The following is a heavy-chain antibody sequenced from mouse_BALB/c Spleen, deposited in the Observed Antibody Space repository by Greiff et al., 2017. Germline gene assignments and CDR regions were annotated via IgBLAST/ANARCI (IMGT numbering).Heavy chain of an antibody. D-gene: IGHD4-1*01. V-gene: IGHV1-7*01. CDR2: INPSTGYT. CDR3: ARRGTGAWFAY. Sequence: VQLQQSGAELAKPGASVKMSCKASGYTFTSYWMHWVKQRPGQGLEWIGYINPSTGYTEYNQKFKDKATLTADKSSSTAYMQLSSLTSEDSAVYYCARRGTGAWFAYWGQGTLVTVSA. CDR1: GYTFTSYW. J-gene: IGHJ3*01.